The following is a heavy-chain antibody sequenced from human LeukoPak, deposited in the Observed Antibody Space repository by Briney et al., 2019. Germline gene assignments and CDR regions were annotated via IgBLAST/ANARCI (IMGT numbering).Heavy chain of an antibody. V-gene: IGHV3-23*01. CDR3: AKPEGEVVTPYDAFDI. CDR2: ISGSGGST. CDR1: GFTFSSYA. D-gene: IGHD2-15*01. J-gene: IGHJ3*02. Sequence: PGGSLRLSCAASGFTFSSYAMSWVRQAPGKGLEWVSAISGSGGSTYYADSVKGRFTISRDNSKNTLYLQMNSLRAEDTAVYYCAKPEGEVVTPYDAFDIRGQGTMVTVSS.